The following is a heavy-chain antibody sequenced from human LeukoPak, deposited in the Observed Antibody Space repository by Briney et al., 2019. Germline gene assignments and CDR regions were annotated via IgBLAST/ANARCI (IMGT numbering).Heavy chain of an antibody. CDR2: IIPIFGTA. D-gene: IGHD6-6*01. CDR1: GGTFSSYA. V-gene: IGHV1-69*13. J-gene: IGHJ6*02. Sequence: SVKVSCKASGGTFSSYAISWVRQAPGQGLEWMGGIIPIFGTANYAQKFQGRVTITADGSTSTAYMELSSLRSEDTAVYYCARLPLRSIAVGYYGMDVWGQGTTVTVSS. CDR3: ARLPLRSIAVGYYGMDV.